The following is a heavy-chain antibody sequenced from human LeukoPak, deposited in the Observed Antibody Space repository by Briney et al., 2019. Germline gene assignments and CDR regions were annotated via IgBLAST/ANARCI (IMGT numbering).Heavy chain of an antibody. J-gene: IGHJ4*02. CDR1: GGTFSSCA. Sequence: GASVKVSCKASGGTFSSCAISWVRQAPGQGLEWMGGIIPIFGTANYAQKFQGRVTITTDESTSTAYMELSSLRSEDTAVYYCARVGGVTDTPFDYWGQGTLVTVSS. CDR2: IIPIFGTA. D-gene: IGHD2-21*02. CDR3: ARVGGVTDTPFDY. V-gene: IGHV1-69*05.